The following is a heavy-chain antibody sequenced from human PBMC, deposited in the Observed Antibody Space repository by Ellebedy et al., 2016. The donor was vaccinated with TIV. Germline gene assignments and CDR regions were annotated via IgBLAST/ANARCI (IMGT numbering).Heavy chain of an antibody. CDR1: GFTFSSYS. V-gene: IGHV3-48*02. CDR3: ARGRHYGDYEDY. D-gene: IGHD4-17*01. Sequence: GGSLRLXCAASGFTFSSYSMNWVRQVPGKGLEWVSYISSSSTIYYADSVKGRFTISRDNAKNSLYLQMNSLRDEDTAVYYCARGRHYGDYEDYWGQGTLVTVSS. CDR2: ISSSSTI. J-gene: IGHJ4*02.